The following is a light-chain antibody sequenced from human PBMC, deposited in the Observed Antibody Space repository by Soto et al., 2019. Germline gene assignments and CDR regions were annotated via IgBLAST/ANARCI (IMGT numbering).Light chain of an antibody. J-gene: IGKJ1*01. Sequence: DIQMTQSPSSLSASVGERVTITCRASQSNDNYLNWYQQKPGKAPNLLIYAASTLLSGVPSRFSGRGSGTHFTLTISSLQPEDFATYYCQQSYSSPETFGQGTKVEIK. CDR1: QSNDNY. CDR2: AAS. CDR3: QQSYSSPET. V-gene: IGKV1-39*01.